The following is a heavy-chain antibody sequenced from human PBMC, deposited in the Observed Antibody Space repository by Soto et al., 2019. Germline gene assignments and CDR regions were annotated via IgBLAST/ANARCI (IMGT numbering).Heavy chain of an antibody. CDR2: ISGVGGTT. D-gene: IGHD1-26*01. J-gene: IGHJ6*02. CDR1: GFTFSTYA. V-gene: IGHV3-23*01. CDR3: AKVSLGALTFTDYYYYGLDA. Sequence: GGSMRLSCAASGFTFSTYAMNWVRQAPGKGLEWVSAISGVGGTTSSADSVKGRVTISRDNSKHTIYLQMNSLRAEDTAVYYCAKVSLGALTFTDYYYYGLDAWGQGTTVTVSS.